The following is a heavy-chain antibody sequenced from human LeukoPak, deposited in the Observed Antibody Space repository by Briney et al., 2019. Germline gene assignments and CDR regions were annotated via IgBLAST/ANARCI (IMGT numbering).Heavy chain of an antibody. Sequence: GGSLRLSCAASGFTFSSYAMSWVRQAPGKGLEWGSAISGSGGSTYYADSVKGRFTISRDNSKNTLYVQMNSLRAEDTAVYYCAKGSSGWHWRFDYWGQGTLVTVSS. CDR3: AKGSSGWHWRFDY. D-gene: IGHD6-19*01. CDR2: ISGSGGST. J-gene: IGHJ4*02. V-gene: IGHV3-23*01. CDR1: GFTFSSYA.